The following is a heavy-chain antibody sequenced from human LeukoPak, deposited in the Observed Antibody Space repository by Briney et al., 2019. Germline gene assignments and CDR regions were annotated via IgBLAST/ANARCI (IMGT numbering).Heavy chain of an antibody. J-gene: IGHJ4*02. CDR3: AKVGGYCSSTSCYSLGFDY. CDR1: GFTFSSYA. D-gene: IGHD2-2*01. V-gene: IGHV3-23*01. Sequence: PGGSLRLSCAASGFTFSSYAMSWVRQAPGKGLEWVSAISGSGGNTYYADSVKGRFTISRDNSKNTLYLQMNSLRAEDTAVYYCAKVGGYCSSTSCYSLGFDYWGQGTLVTVSS. CDR2: ISGSGGNT.